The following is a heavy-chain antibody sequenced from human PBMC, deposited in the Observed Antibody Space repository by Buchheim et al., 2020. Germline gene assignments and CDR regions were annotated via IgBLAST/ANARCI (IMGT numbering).Heavy chain of an antibody. CDR2: ISSSSSYT. Sequence: QVQLVESGGGLVKPGGSLRLSCAASGFTFSDYYMSWIRQAPGKGLEWVSYISSSSSYTNYADSVKGRFTISRDNAKNSLYLQMNSLRAEDTAVYYCARGAVGVYQDSSGWANGMDVWGQGTT. J-gene: IGHJ6*02. V-gene: IGHV3-11*05. CDR3: ARGAVGVYQDSSGWANGMDV. D-gene: IGHD6-19*01. CDR1: GFTFSDYY.